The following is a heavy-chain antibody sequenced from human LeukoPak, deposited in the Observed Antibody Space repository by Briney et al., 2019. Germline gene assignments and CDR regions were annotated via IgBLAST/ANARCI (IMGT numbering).Heavy chain of an antibody. V-gene: IGHV1-46*01. Sequence: ASVKVSCKASGYTFTSYYMHWVRQAPGQGLEWMGIINPSGGSTSYAQKFQGRVTMTRDTSTSTVYMELSSLRSEDTAVYCCARDRGGDYGRGRYYYYYHMDVWGKGTTVTVSS. CDR3: ARDRGGDYGRGRYYYYYHMDV. CDR1: GYTFTSYY. J-gene: IGHJ6*03. CDR2: INPSGGST. D-gene: IGHD4-17*01.